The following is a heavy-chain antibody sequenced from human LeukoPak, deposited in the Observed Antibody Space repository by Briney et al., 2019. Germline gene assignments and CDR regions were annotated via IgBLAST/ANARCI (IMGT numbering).Heavy chain of an antibody. CDR1: GGSISSGDYY. V-gene: IGHV4-31*03. CDR3: ARADSDIVVVPAAIHFDY. J-gene: IGHJ4*02. CDR2: IYYSGST. D-gene: IGHD2-2*01. Sequence: SQTLSLTCTVSGGSISSGDYYWSWIRQHPGKGLEWIGYIYYSGSTYYNPSLKSRVTISVDTSKNQFSLKLSSVTAADTAVYYCARADSDIVVVPAAIHFDYWGQGTLVTVSS.